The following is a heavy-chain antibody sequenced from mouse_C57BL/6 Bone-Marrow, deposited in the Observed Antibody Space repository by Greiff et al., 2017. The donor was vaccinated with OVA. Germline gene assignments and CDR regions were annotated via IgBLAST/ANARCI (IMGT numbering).Heavy chain of an antibody. CDR3: ARYYYGSSYVGSFAY. Sequence: VQLKQPGAELVRPGSSVKLSCKASGYTFTSYWMHWVKQRPIQGLEWIGNIDPSDSETHYNQKFKDKATLTVDKSSSTAYMQLSSLTSEDSAVYYCARYYYGSSYVGSFAYWGQGTLVTVSA. CDR1: GYTFTSYW. V-gene: IGHV1-52*01. D-gene: IGHD1-1*01. CDR2: IDPSDSET. J-gene: IGHJ3*01.